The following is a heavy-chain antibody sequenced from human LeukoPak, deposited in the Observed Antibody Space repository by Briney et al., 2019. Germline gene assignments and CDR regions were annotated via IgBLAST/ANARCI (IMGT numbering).Heavy chain of an antibody. CDR1: GFTFSSHE. CDR2: ISSSGSTI. V-gene: IGHV3-48*03. Sequence: GGSLRLSCAASGFTFSSHEMNWVRQAPGKGLEWVSYISSSGSTISYADSVKGRFTISRDNAKNSLYLQMNSLRAEDTAVYYCARGAGATTDNYFDYWGQGTLVTVSS. D-gene: IGHD1-26*01. CDR3: ARGAGATTDNYFDY. J-gene: IGHJ4*02.